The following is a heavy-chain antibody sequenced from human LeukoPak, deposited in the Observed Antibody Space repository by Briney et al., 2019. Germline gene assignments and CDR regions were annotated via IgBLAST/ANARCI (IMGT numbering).Heavy chain of an antibody. CDR3: ARSYGSGSSAGY. J-gene: IGHJ4*02. V-gene: IGHV4-39*01. CDR2: IYYSGGT. D-gene: IGHD3-10*01. Sequence: SETLSPTCTVSGGSISSSNYYWGWIRQPPGKGLEWIGSIYYSGGTYYNPSLKSRVTISVDTSKNQFSLKVSSVTAADTAVYYCARSYGSGSSAGYWGQGTLVTVSS. CDR1: GGSISSSNYY.